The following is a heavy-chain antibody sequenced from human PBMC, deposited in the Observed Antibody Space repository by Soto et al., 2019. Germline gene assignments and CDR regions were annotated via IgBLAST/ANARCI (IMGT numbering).Heavy chain of an antibody. V-gene: IGHV3-23*01. D-gene: IGHD3-10*01. CDR1: GFIFGSYS. J-gene: IGHJ4*02. CDR3: AKEGGNWGVAAPFFDY. CDR2: IGNSGGII. Sequence: EVQLLESGGGLVQPGGSLRISCAASGFIFGSYSMTWVRQAPGKGLEWVSGIGNSGGIIYYTDSVKGRFTISRDNSKNTLYLQMNSLRAEDTALYYCAKEGGNWGVAAPFFDYWGQGTLVTVSS.